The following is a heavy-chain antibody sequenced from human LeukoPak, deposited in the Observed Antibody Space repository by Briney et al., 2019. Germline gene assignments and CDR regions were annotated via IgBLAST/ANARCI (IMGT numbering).Heavy chain of an antibody. CDR1: GFTFSSYA. CDR3: ARDFVPAPEGILDY. Sequence: PGGSLRLSCAASGFTFSSYAMHWVRQAPGKGLEYVSAISSNGGSTYYANSVKGRFTISRDNSKNTLYLQMGSLRAEDMAVYYCARDFVPAPEGILDYWGQGTLVTVSS. J-gene: IGHJ4*02. CDR2: ISSNGGST. V-gene: IGHV3-64*01. D-gene: IGHD6-13*01.